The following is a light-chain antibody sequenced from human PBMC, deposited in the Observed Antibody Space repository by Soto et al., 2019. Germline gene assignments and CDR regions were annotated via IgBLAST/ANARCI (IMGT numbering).Light chain of an antibody. Sequence: EVVLTQSPGTLSLSPGERATLSCRASQSVSSSYLAWYQQKPGQAPRLLSYGASSRATGIPDRFSGSGSGTDFTLTISRLEPEDFAVYYCQQRSNWPLYTFGQGPKVDIK. CDR2: GAS. J-gene: IGKJ2*01. V-gene: IGKV3D-20*02. CDR1: QSVSSSY. CDR3: QQRSNWPLYT.